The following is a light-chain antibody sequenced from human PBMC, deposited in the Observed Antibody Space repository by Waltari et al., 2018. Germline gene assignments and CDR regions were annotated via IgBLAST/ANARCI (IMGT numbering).Light chain of an antibody. J-gene: IGLJ3*02. CDR2: KGN. CDR3: SLYMGSGIWV. Sequence: QTVVTQEPSLSVSPGGTVTLTCTLSSGSISTTSYATWYQQTPGQAPRTLVYKGNRRSSGVPDRFSGSILGNKAALTITVAQADDECDYYCSLYMGSGIWVFGGGTKLTVL. V-gene: IGLV8-61*01. CDR1: SGSISTTSY.